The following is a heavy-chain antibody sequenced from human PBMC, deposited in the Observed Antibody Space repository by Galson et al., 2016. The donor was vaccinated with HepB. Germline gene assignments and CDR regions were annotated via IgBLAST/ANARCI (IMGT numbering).Heavy chain of an antibody. Sequence: SLRLSCAASGFTFSNYWMSWVRQAPGEGLEWLVNIKQNGTQKDYVDSVKGRFTISRDNAKNSLYLQMNSLRVEDTAGYYCAGGGKGGFDIWGQGTMVTVSS. CDR1: GFTFSNYW. CDR2: IKQNGTQK. J-gene: IGHJ3*02. V-gene: IGHV3-7*01. CDR3: AGGGKGGFDI. D-gene: IGHD3-16*01.